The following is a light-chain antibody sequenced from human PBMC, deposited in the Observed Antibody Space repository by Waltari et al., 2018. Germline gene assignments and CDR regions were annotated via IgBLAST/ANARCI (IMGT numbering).Light chain of an antibody. J-gene: IGKJ3*01. CDR3: QQYNNWPRV. CDR2: DAS. Sequence: EIVMTQSPATLSVSPGERATLSCRASQSVSSNLVWYQQKPGQAPRLLIYDASTRATGIPARFSGSGSGTEFTLTISSPQSEDFAVYHCQQYNNWPRVFGPGTKVDIK. CDR1: QSVSSN. V-gene: IGKV3-15*01.